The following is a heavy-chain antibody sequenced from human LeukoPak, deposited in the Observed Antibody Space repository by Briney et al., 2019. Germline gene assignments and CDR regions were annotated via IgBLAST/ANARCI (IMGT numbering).Heavy chain of an antibody. V-gene: IGHV4-61*02. D-gene: IGHD6-6*01. CDR3: AREGAPRLPGFGRFDP. CDR1: GGSISSGSYY. J-gene: IGHJ5*02. CDR2: IYTSGST. Sequence: ASETLSLTCTVSGGSISSGSYYWSWIRQPAWKGLEWIGRIYTSGSTNYNPSLKSRVTISVDTSKNQFSLKLSSVTAADTAVYYCAREGAPRLPGFGRFDPWRQGTLVTVSS.